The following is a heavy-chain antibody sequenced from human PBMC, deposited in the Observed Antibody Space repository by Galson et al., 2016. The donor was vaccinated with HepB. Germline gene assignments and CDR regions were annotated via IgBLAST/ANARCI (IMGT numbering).Heavy chain of an antibody. Sequence: LRLSCAASGFRFSDYNMNWVRQAPGRGLEWVAYISASSGTIYYADSVKGRFTISRDNSENTLYLQMHSLRAEDTAVYYCARDEDDPSYTIDFWGQGTLVSVSS. CDR3: ARDEDDPSYTIDF. CDR2: ISASSGTI. CDR1: GFRFSDYN. J-gene: IGHJ4*02. V-gene: IGHV3-48*01. D-gene: IGHD3-10*01.